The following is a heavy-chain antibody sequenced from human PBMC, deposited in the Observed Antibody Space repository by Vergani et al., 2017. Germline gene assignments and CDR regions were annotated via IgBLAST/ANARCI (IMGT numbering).Heavy chain of an antibody. D-gene: IGHD3-22*01. CDR2: ISSSGSTI. Sequence: VQLVESGGGLVQPGGSLRLSCAASGFTFSSYEMNWVRQAPGKGLEWVSYISSSGSTIYYADSVKGRFTISRDNAKNSLYLQMNSLRAEDTAVYYCARDSRYYDSSGYKDIWGQGTMVTVSS. V-gene: IGHV3-48*03. CDR1: GFTFSSYE. CDR3: ARDSRYYDSSGYKDI. J-gene: IGHJ3*02.